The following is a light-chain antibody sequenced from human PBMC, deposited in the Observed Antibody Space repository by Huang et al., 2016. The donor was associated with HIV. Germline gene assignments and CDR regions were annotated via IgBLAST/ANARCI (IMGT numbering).Light chain of an antibody. CDR3: QHYGTLFT. CDR1: QSVSASN. V-gene: IGKV3-20*01. Sequence: EIILTQSPATLSLSPGKIATLSCRASQSVSASNLAWYQQKLGQAPRLLIYGASTRANGIADRFSASGSGTDFTLTISRLEPEDFAVYYCQHYGTLFTFGQGTEVEIK. J-gene: IGKJ2*01. CDR2: GAS.